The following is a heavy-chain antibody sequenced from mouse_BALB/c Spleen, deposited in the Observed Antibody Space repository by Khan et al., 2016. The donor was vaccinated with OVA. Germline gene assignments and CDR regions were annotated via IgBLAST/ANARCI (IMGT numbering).Heavy chain of an antibody. CDR2: INPTSGYT. Sequence: QVRLQQSGAELAKPGASVKMSCKASGYTFTSYWMHWIKQRPGQGLEWIGYINPTSGYTDYNQKFKDKATLTADKSSSTAYMQLNSLTSDDSAVYYCARERIDYWGQGTTLTVSS. J-gene: IGHJ2*01. CDR1: GYTFTSYW. CDR3: ARERIDY. V-gene: IGHV1-7*01.